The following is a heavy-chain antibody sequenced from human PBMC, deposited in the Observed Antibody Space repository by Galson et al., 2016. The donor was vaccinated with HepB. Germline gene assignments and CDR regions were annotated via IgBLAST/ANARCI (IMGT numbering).Heavy chain of an antibody. V-gene: IGHV3-48*03. Sequence: SLRLSCAASGFDFSRYEMNWVRKSPGKGLEWLSHISYSNAVSYAAAAKGRFTISRDNARDSLFLEMRNLRGEDTATYYCIRGKNNAWYAYKRSNYYTMEVWGRGTSVIVSS. CDR3: IRGKNNAWYAYKRSNYYTMEV. CDR2: ISYSNAV. D-gene: IGHD3-10*01. CDR1: GFDFSRYE. J-gene: IGHJ6*02.